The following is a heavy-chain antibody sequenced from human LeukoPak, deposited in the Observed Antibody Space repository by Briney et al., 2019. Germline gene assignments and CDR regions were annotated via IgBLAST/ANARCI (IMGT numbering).Heavy chain of an antibody. CDR1: GGSFSGYY. Sequence: SETLSLTCAVYGGSFSGYYWSWIRQPPGKGLEWIGYIYHSGSTYYNPSLKSRVTISVDRSKNQFSLKLSSVTAADTAVYYCARLEMATINFDYWGQGTLVTVSS. CDR2: IYHSGST. J-gene: IGHJ4*02. D-gene: IGHD5-24*01. V-gene: IGHV4-34*01. CDR3: ARLEMATINFDY.